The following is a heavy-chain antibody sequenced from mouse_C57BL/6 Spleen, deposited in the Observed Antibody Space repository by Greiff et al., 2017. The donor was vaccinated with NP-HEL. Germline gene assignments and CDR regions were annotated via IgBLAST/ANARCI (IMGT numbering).Heavy chain of an antibody. D-gene: IGHD6-2*01. Sequence: VQLHQSGAELVRPGASVTLSCKASGYTFTDYEMHWVKQTPVHGLEWIGAIDPETGGTAYNQKFKGKAILTADKSSSTAYMELRSLTSEDSAVYYCTRGTLSLDYWGQGTTLTVSS. J-gene: IGHJ2*01. CDR1: GYTFTDYE. CDR3: TRGTLSLDY. V-gene: IGHV1-15*01. CDR2: IDPETGGT.